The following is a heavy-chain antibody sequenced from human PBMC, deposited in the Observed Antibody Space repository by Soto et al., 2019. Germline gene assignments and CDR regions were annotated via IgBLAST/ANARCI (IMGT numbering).Heavy chain of an antibody. CDR3: ARGLSIVVVVAATEGIYNWFDP. CDR2: INHSGST. CDR1: GGSFSDYY. D-gene: IGHD2-15*01. J-gene: IGHJ5*02. Sequence: SETLSLTCAVYGGSFSDYYWSWIRQPPGKGLEWNGEINHSGSTNYNPSLKSRVTISVDTSKNQFSLKLSSVTAADTAVYYCARGLSIVVVVAATEGIYNWFDPWGQGTLVTVSS. V-gene: IGHV4-34*01.